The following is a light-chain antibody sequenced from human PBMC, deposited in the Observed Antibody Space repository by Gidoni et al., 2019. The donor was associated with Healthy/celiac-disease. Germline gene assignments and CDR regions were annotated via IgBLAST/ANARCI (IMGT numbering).Light chain of an antibody. CDR1: SGHSSYA. J-gene: IGLJ2*01. CDR3: QTWGTGRGV. V-gene: IGLV4-69*01. CDR2: LNSDGSH. Sequence: QLVLTQSPSASASLGASVKLTCTLSSGHSSYAIAWHQQQPEKGSRYLMKLNSDGSHSKGDGSPDRFSGSSSGAERYLTISSLQSEDEADYYCQTWGTGRGVFGGGTKLTVL.